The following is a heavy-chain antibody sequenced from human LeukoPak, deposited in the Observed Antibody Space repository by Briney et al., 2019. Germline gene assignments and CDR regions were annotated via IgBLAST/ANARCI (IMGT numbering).Heavy chain of an antibody. J-gene: IGHJ4*02. V-gene: IGHV3-53*01. D-gene: IGHD3-9*01. CDR1: GFTVSSNY. CDR2: IYSGGST. Sequence: PGGSLRLSCAASGFTVSSNYMSWVRQAPGKGLEWVSVIYSGGSTYYADSVKGRFTISRDNSKNTLYLQMNSLRAEDTVVYYCASSLRYFDWLSGPEDYWGQGTLVTVSS. CDR3: ASSLRYFDWLSGPEDY.